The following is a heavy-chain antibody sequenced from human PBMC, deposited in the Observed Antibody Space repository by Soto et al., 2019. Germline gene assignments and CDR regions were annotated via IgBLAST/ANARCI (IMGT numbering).Heavy chain of an antibody. J-gene: IGHJ6*02. V-gene: IGHV3-66*01. D-gene: IGHD5-18*01. Sequence: EVQLVESGGGLVQPGGSLRLSCAASGFTVSTNFMTWVRQAPGKGLEWVSVIYSGGSTFYADSVKGRFTITRDNSKNTVYFQMTSLRVEDTAVYYCARARRQLWPNYYDDGLDVWGQGTTVTVSS. CDR1: GFTVSTNF. CDR3: ARARRQLWPNYYDDGLDV. CDR2: IYSGGST.